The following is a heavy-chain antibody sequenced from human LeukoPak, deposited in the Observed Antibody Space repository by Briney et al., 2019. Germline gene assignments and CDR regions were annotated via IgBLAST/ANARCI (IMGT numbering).Heavy chain of an antibody. CDR1: GYSISSGYY. D-gene: IGHD3-10*01. CDR2: IYHSGST. V-gene: IGHV4-38-2*01. Sequence: SETLSLTCAVSGYSISSGYYWGWIRQPPGKGLEWIGCIYHSGSTYYNPSLKSRVTISVDTSKNQFSLKLSSVTAADTAVYYCARFKVRGVIKTFDYWGQGTLVTVSS. CDR3: ARFKVRGVIKTFDY. J-gene: IGHJ4*02.